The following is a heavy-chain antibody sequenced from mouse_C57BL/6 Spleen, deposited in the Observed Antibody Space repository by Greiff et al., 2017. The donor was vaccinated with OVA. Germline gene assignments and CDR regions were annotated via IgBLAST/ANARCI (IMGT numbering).Heavy chain of an antibody. D-gene: IGHD2-3*01. CDR3: ARGGYDGYYPFAY. CDR2: IDPSDSYT. V-gene: IGHV1-59*01. J-gene: IGHJ3*01. Sequence: VQLQQPGAELVRPGTSVKLSCKASGYTFTSYWMHWVKQRPGQGLEWIGVIDPSDSYTNYNQKFKGKATLTVDTSSSTAYMQLSSLTSEDSAVYYCARGGYDGYYPFAYWGQGTLVTVSA. CDR1: GYTFTSYW.